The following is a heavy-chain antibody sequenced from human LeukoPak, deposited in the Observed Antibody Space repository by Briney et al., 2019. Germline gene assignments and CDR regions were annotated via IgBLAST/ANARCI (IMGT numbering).Heavy chain of an antibody. CDR3: AKVLITMVRGVIADYYYYYMDV. CDR1: GFTFSSYA. D-gene: IGHD3-10*01. V-gene: IGHV3-23*01. Sequence: PGGSLRLSCAASGFTFSSYAMSWVRQAPGKGLEWVSAISGSGGSTYYADSVKGRFTISRDNSKNTLYLQMNSLRAEDTAVYYCAKVLITMVRGVIADYYYYYMDVWGKGTTVTISS. J-gene: IGHJ6*03. CDR2: ISGSGGST.